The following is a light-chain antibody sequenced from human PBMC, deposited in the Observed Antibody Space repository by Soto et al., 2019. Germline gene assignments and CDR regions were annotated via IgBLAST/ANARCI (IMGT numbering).Light chain of an antibody. J-gene: IGLJ2*01. V-gene: IGLV2-23*01. CDR3: CAYAGANTNVL. Sequence: QSALTQSASVSGSPGESITISCTAPNNYVGNYNLVSWYQHLPGKAPKLLIYEATRRPSGVSTRFSASKSGNTASLTISGLQAEDEGHYYCCAYAGANTNVLFGGGTQLTVL. CDR1: NNYVGNYNL. CDR2: EAT.